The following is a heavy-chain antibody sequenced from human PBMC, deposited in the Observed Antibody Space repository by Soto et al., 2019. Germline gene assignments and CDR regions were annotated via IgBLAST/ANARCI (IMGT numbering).Heavy chain of an antibody. Sequence: SETLSLTCAVYGGSFSGYYWSGIRQPPGKGLEWIGEINHSGSTNYNPSLKSRVTISVDTSKNQFSLKLSSVTAADTAVYYCARRNYYDSSGYPFWGQGPLVTVSS. J-gene: IGHJ4*02. CDR3: ARRNYYDSSGYPF. CDR2: INHSGST. D-gene: IGHD3-22*01. CDR1: GGSFSGYY. V-gene: IGHV4-34*01.